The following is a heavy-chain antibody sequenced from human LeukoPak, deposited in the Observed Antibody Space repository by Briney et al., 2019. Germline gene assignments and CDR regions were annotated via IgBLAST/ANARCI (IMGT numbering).Heavy chain of an antibody. CDR3: AKGLVGTTTFMDY. V-gene: IGHV3-9*01. CDR2: ISWNSGSI. D-gene: IGHD1-26*01. Sequence: GGALRLSCAASGFTFDECTMHWVRQAPAKGVGGVSIISWNSGSIAYEDSVKGRFTISRENAKNSLFLQMNSLRAEDTALYYCAKGLVGTTTFMDYWGQGTLVTVSS. J-gene: IGHJ4*02. CDR1: GFTFDECT.